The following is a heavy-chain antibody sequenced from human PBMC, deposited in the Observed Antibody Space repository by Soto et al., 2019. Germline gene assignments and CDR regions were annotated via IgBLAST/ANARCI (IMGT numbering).Heavy chain of an antibody. J-gene: IGHJ5*02. V-gene: IGHV4-59*01. CDR2: AYYSGNV. Sequence: PSETLSLTCNVPGVSLTGYHSNWSRQPPGKTLEWIGFAYYSGNVLYNPSFKGRASIRVDRSKNQFSLRLTSVTAADTSVYYCASQLNLGSFDHWGQGTLVTVSS. CDR1: GVSLTGYH. D-gene: IGHD1-1*01. CDR3: ASQLNLGSFDH.